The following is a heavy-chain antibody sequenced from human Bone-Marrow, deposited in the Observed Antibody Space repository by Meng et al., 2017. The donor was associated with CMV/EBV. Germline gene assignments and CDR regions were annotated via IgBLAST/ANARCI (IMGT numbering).Heavy chain of an antibody. CDR2: ISPHSGDT. CDR3: ARAGQAAAGLLYYFDL. Sequence: SGYTFTGHYWYWVRQAPGQGPEWMGWISPHSGDTNHAQKFQGRVTLTRDTSISTAYMELISLRSDDTAVYFCARAGQAAAGLLYYFDLWGQGTLVTVSS. J-gene: IGHJ4*02. CDR1: GYTFTGHY. V-gene: IGHV1-2*02. D-gene: IGHD6-13*01.